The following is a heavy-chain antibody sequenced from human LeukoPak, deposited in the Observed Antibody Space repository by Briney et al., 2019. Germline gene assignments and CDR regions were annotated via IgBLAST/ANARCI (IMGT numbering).Heavy chain of an antibody. CDR3: ARDPAWDYYDSSGSSSAHFDY. CDR1: GYTFTSNY. D-gene: IGHD3-22*01. Sequence: ASVKVSCKAFGYTFTSNYMHWVRQAPGQGLEWMGWINPNSGGTNYAQKFQGRVTMTRDTSISTAYMELSRLRSDDTAVYYCARDPAWDYYDSSGSSSAHFDYWGQGTLVTVSS. J-gene: IGHJ4*02. CDR2: INPNSGGT. V-gene: IGHV1-2*02.